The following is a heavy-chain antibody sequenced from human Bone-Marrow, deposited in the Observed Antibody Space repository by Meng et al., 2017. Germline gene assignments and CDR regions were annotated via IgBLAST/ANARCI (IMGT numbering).Heavy chain of an antibody. J-gene: IGHJ5*02. CDR2: INPNSGGT. V-gene: IGHV1-2*06. CDR3: ARAGNCSGGSCYVPWFDP. Sequence: QVQLVQAGAEVKKPGASVKVSCKASGYTFTGYYMHWVRQAPGQGLEWMGRINPNSGGTNYAQKFQGRVTMTRDTSISTAYMELSRLRSDDTAVYYCARAGNCSGGSCYVPWFDPWGQGTLVTVSS. D-gene: IGHD2-15*01. CDR1: GYTFTGYY.